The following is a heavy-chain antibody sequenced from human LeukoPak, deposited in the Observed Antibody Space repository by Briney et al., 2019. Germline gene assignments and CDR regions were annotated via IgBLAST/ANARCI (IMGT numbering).Heavy chain of an antibody. Sequence: SETLSLTCAVYGGSFSGYYWSWIRQPPGKGLEWIGEINHSGSTNYNPSLKSRVTISVDTSKNQFSLKLSSVTAADTAVYYCARALGGWFDPWGQGTLVTVSS. V-gene: IGHV4-34*01. CDR2: INHSGST. J-gene: IGHJ5*02. CDR1: GGSFSGYY. CDR3: ARALGGWFDP.